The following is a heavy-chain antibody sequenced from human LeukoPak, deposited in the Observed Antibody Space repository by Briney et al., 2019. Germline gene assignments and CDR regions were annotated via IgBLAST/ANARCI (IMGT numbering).Heavy chain of an antibody. V-gene: IGHV3-23*01. Sequence: GGSLRLSCAASGFTYSTYAMSWVRQAPEKGLEWVSGISGSGASTYYADSVKGRFTISRDNSKNTLYLQMNSLRAEDTAVYYCARDGVFRYYYYYMDVWGKGTTVTVSS. J-gene: IGHJ6*03. CDR2: ISGSGAST. D-gene: IGHD6-13*01. CDR1: GFTYSTYA. CDR3: ARDGVFRYYYYYMDV.